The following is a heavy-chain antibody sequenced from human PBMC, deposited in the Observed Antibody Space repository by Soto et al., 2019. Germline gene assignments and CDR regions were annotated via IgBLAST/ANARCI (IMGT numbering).Heavy chain of an antibody. CDR3: ARKMGRQQLVRYYYGMDV. Sequence: PXESVKISCKGSGYSLTSYWISWVRQMPGKGLEWMGRIDPSGSYTNYSPSFQGHVTISADKSISTAYLQWSSLKASDTAMYYCARKMGRQQLVRYYYGMDVWGQGTTVTVSS. J-gene: IGHJ6*02. V-gene: IGHV5-10-1*01. CDR1: GYSLTSYW. CDR2: IDPSGSYT. D-gene: IGHD6-13*01.